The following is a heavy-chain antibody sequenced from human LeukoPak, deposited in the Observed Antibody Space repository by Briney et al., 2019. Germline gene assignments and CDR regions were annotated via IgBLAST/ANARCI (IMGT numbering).Heavy chain of an antibody. Sequence: PSETLSLTCTVSGGSISSYYWSWIRQPPGKGLEWIGYIYYSGSTNYNPSLKSRVTISVDTSKNQFSLKLSSVTAADTAVYYCATYGSGRDDNWFDPWGQGTLVTVSS. CDR1: GGSISSYY. J-gene: IGHJ5*02. D-gene: IGHD3-10*01. CDR2: IYYSGST. V-gene: IGHV4-59*01. CDR3: ATYGSGRDDNWFDP.